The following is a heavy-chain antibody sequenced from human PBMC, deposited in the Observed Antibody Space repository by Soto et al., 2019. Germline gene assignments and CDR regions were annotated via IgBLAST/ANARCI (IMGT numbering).Heavy chain of an antibody. V-gene: IGHV4-59*01. J-gene: IGHJ4*02. CDR1: GGSISSYY. CDR3: ARTYDYVWGSYRYNQYYFDY. Sequence: AETLSLTCTVSGGSISSYYWSWIRPPPGKGLEWIGYIYYSGSTNYNPSLKSRVTISVDTSKNQFSLKLSSVTAADTAVYYCARTYDYVWGSYRYNQYYFDYWGQGTVVTVSS. CDR2: IYYSGST. D-gene: IGHD3-16*02.